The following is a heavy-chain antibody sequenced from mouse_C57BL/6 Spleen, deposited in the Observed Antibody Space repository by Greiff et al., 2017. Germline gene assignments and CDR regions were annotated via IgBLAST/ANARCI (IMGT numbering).Heavy chain of an antibody. V-gene: IGHV1-59*01. CDR1: GYTFTSYW. Sequence: VQLQQPGAELVRPGTSVKLSCKASGYTFTSYWMHWVKQRPGQGLAWIGVIDPSDSYTNYNQKFKGKATLTVDTSSSTAYMQLSSLTSEDSAVYYCARGDYDRGYYAMDYWGQGTSVTGSS. CDR2: IDPSDSYT. J-gene: IGHJ4*01. D-gene: IGHD2-4*01. CDR3: ARGDYDRGYYAMDY.